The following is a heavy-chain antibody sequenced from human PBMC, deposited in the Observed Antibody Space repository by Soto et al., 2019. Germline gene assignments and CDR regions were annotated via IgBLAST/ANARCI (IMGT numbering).Heavy chain of an antibody. V-gene: IGHV3-66*01. Sequence: GGSLRLSCAASGFTVNDNFMTWVRQAPGKGLEWVSLLYSDGTTYYADSVRGRFTISRDNSRNTLYLQMSSLRVEDTAVYYCARDRCSGNICHYFDSWGQGTLVTVSS. D-gene: IGHD2-15*01. CDR2: LYSDGTT. CDR1: GFTVNDNF. J-gene: IGHJ4*02. CDR3: ARDRCSGNICHYFDS.